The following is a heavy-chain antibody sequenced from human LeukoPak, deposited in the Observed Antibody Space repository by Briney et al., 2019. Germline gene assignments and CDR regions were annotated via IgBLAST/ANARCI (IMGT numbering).Heavy chain of an antibody. V-gene: IGHV3-48*03. CDR3: ARDEGGSYRFDY. J-gene: IGHJ4*02. CDR1: GFTFSSYE. D-gene: IGHD1-26*01. Sequence: GGSLRLSCAASGFTFSSYEMNWVRQAPGKGLEWVSYISSSGSTIYYADSVKGRFTISRDNAKNSLYLQMNSLRAEDTALYYCARDEGGSYRFDYWGQGTLVTVSS. CDR2: ISSSGSTI.